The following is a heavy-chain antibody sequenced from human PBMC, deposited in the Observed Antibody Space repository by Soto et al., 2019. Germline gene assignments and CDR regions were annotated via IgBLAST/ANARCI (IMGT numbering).Heavy chain of an antibody. CDR1: GGSISSYY. D-gene: IGHD3-22*01. J-gene: IGHJ3*02. V-gene: IGHV4-59*01. Sequence: QVQLQESGPGLVKPSEALSLTCTVSGGSISSYYWSWFRQPPGKGLEWIGYIYYSGSTKYTPSLKSRVTISVDTSKYQCPLNLSSVTAADTAVYDCAREREIAAFDIWGQGTMVTVSS. CDR3: AREREIAAFDI. CDR2: IYYSGST.